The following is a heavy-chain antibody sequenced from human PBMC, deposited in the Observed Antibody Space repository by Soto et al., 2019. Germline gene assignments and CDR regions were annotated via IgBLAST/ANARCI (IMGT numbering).Heavy chain of an antibody. D-gene: IGHD6-19*01. CDR1: GFTFESHW. J-gene: IGHJ4*02. Sequence: VESGGVLVQPGGSLRLSCVASGFTFESHWMHWVRQAPGEGLVWVSRIKTDGYAAAYADSVKGRFTISRDNTKNTVYQQMNSLRAEDTAVYFCVRESGVAADCWGQGALVTVSS. V-gene: IGHV3-74*01. CDR2: IKTDGYAA. CDR3: VRESGVAADC.